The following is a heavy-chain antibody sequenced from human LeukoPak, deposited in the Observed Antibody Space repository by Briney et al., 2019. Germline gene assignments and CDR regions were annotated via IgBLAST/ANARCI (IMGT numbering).Heavy chain of an antibody. CDR3: AKDATRTSGWYYFDY. CDR2: INSRSLYI. Sequence: GGSLRLSCAASGFIFSTYSMNWVRQAPGKGLQWVASINSRSLYIYYADSVKGRFTISRDNSKNTLPLQLNSLRAEDTAVYYCAKDATRTSGWYYFDYWGQGTLVTVSS. CDR1: GFIFSTYS. V-gene: IGHV3-21*04. D-gene: IGHD6-19*01. J-gene: IGHJ4*02.